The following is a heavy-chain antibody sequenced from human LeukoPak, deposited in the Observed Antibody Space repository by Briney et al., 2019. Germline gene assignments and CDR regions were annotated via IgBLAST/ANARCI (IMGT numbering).Heavy chain of an antibody. J-gene: IGHJ4*02. Sequence: GESLKISCNVSGYTFTNYWIGWVRQMPGKGLEWMGIICPGDSDIRYSPSFQGQVTISADKSISTAYLQWSSLKASDTAMYYCTRTGYSSRWAIDNWGQGTLVTVRS. CDR2: ICPGDSDI. CDR1: GYTFTNYW. V-gene: IGHV5-51*01. D-gene: IGHD6-13*01. CDR3: TRTGYSSRWAIDN.